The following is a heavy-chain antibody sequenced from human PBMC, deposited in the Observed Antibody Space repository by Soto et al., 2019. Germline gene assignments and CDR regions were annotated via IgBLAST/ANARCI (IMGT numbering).Heavy chain of an antibody. CDR1: VGSISSGGYY. CDR3: ARDGRSGYLPHN. Sequence: QVQLQESCPGLVKPSQTLSLTCTVSVGSISSGGYYWSWIRQHPGKGLEWIGYIYYSVRTYYNPSIKSRAKISVDTSKNQFSLKLSSVTAADTAMYYCARDGRSGYLPHNWGQGTLVTVSS. V-gene: IGHV4-31*03. D-gene: IGHD3-22*01. CDR2: IYYSVRT. J-gene: IGHJ4*02.